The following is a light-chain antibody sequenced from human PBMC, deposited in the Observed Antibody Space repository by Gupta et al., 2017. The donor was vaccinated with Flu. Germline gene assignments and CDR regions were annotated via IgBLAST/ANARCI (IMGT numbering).Light chain of an antibody. CDR2: GAS. J-gene: IGKJ1*01. V-gene: IGKV3-20*01. Sequence: GTLSLSPGEGATLSCRASQSVSNNYLAWYQQKPGQAPRLLIYGASTRATGIPDRFSGSGSGTDLALTISRLEPEDFAVYYCQQDGSSPRTFGQGTKVEIK. CDR1: QSVSNNY. CDR3: QQDGSSPRT.